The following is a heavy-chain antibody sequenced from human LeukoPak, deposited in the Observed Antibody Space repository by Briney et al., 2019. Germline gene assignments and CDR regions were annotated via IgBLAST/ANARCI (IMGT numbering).Heavy chain of an antibody. CDR2: ISYDGSNK. D-gene: IGHD3-10*01. CDR1: GFTFSSYA. V-gene: IGHV3-30-3*01. Sequence: GGSLRLSCAASGFTFSSYAMHWVRQAPGKGLEWVAVISYDGSNKYYADSVKGRFTISRGNSKNTLHLQMNSLRPEDTAVYYCASARGSGNYYSPNDYWGQGTLVTVSS. J-gene: IGHJ4*02. CDR3: ASARGSGNYYSPNDY.